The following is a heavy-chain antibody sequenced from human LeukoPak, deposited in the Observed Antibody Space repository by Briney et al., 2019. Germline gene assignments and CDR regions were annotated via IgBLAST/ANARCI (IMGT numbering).Heavy chain of an antibody. J-gene: IGHJ6*02. CDR1: GFTFSSYA. CDR3: AKSSDSSGLYYYYYCGMDV. V-gene: IGHV3-23*01. Sequence: PGGSLRLSCAASGFTFSSYAMSWVRQAPGKGLEWVSAISGSGGSTYYADSVKGRFTISRDNSKNTLYLQMNSLRAEDTAVYYCAKSSDSSGLYYYYYCGMDVWGQGTTVTVSS. CDR2: ISGSGGST. D-gene: IGHD3-22*01.